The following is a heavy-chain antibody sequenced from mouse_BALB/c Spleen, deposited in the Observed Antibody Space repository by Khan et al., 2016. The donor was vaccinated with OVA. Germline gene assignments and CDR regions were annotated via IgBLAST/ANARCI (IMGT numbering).Heavy chain of an antibody. CDR1: GYSITSDYA. D-gene: IGHD2-12*01. Sequence: EVQLKESGPGLVKPSQSLSLTCTVTGYSITSDYAWNWIRQFPGTKLEWMGYISSTGSTSYNPSLKSRISITRDTSKNQFFLQLKSVTTEDTATYYCARSLYYSYGYALDCGGRGTSVTVSS. CDR2: ISSTGST. CDR3: ARSLYYSYGYALDC. V-gene: IGHV3-2*02. J-gene: IGHJ4*01.